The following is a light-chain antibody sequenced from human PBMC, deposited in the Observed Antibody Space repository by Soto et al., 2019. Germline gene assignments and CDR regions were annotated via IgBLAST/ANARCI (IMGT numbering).Light chain of an antibody. CDR2: GAS. J-gene: IGKJ1*01. V-gene: IGKV3-20*01. CDR1: QSVSSSY. Sequence: EIRLTQSPGTLSLSPGERATLSCRASQSVSSSYLGWYQQKPGQAPRLLMYGASSRATGIPERFSGSGSGTDFTLTISRLEPEDFAVYYCQQYGSSPRTFGQGTKVDI. CDR3: QQYGSSPRT.